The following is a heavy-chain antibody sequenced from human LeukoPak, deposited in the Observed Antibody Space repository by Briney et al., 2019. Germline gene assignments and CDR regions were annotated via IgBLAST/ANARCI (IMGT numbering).Heavy chain of an antibody. V-gene: IGHV4-39*01. Sequence: SETLSLTCTVSGGSISSSSCYWGWIRQPPGKGLEWIGSIYYSGSTYYNPSLKSRVTISVDTSKNQFSLKLSSVTAADTAVYYCARQPRYSSSSPHDYWGQGTLVTVSS. J-gene: IGHJ4*02. CDR1: GGSISSSSCY. CDR3: ARQPRYSSSSPHDY. D-gene: IGHD6-6*01. CDR2: IYYSGST.